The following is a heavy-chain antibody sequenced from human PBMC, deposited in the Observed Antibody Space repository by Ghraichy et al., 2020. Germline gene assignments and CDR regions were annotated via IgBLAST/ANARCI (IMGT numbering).Heavy chain of an antibody. CDR3: ARDPDSYYDFWSGYYPEYFQH. D-gene: IGHD3-3*01. CDR2: ISSSSSYI. J-gene: IGHJ1*01. V-gene: IGHV3-21*01. Sequence: GGSLRLSCAASGFTFSSYSMNWVRQAPGKGLEWVSSISSSSSYIYYADSVKGRFTISRDNAKNSLYLQMNSLRAEDTAVYYCARDPDSYYDFWSGYYPEYFQHWGQGTLVTVSS. CDR1: GFTFSSYS.